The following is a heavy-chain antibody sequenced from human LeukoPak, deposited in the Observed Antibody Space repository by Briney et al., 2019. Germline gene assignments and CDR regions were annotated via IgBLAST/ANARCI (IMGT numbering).Heavy chain of an antibody. D-gene: IGHD4-17*01. CDR1: GFTFSSYG. CDR3: ARATTVNWFDP. J-gene: IGHJ5*02. Sequence: GGSLRLSCAASGFTFSSYGMLWVRQAPGKGLEWVAVIWYDGSNKYYADSVKGRFTISRDNSKNTLYLQMNSLRAEDTAVYYCARATTVNWFDPWGQGTLVTVSS. CDR2: IWYDGSNK. V-gene: IGHV3-33*01.